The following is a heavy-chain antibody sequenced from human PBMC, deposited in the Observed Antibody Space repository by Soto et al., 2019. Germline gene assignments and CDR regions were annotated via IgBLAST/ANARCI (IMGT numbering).Heavy chain of an antibody. CDR1: GVSLTSGTYY. CDR3: AATDDFFDY. Sequence: QVQLQESGPGLVKPSQTLSLTCSVPGVSLTSGTYYWSWIRRHPGKGLEWIGYIFYSGSTDYKPSLKSRVNLSVDTSKTQFPLKLSSVTAADTAVYYCAATDDFFDYWGQGTLVTVSS. V-gene: IGHV4-31*03. J-gene: IGHJ4*02. CDR2: IFYSGST.